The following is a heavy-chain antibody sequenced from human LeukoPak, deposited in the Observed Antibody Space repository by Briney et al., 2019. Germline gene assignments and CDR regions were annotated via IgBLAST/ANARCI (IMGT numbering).Heavy chain of an antibody. CDR3: ARGGPRGKIDY. J-gene: IGHJ4*02. V-gene: IGHV1-46*01. CDR1: GFTFTGYY. D-gene: IGHD1-26*01. Sequence: ASVKVSCKASGFTFTGYYMHWVRQAPGQGLEWMGIINPSGGSTSYAQKFQGRVTMTRDTSTSTVYMELSSLRSEDTAVYYCARGGPRGKIDYWGQGTLVTVSS. CDR2: INPSGGST.